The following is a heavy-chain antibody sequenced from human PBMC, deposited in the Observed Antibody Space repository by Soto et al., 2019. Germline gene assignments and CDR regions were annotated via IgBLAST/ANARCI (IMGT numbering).Heavy chain of an antibody. Sequence: SETLSLTCTVSGGSISHYYWSWIRQSPGKGLEWIGYAYYSGSTDYNPSLKSRVTMSVDSSKNQVSLKLNSVTTADTAVYYCARDRSTYGGGGTGEVKENWFDPWGPGTLVTVSS. V-gene: IGHV4-59*01. J-gene: IGHJ5*02. D-gene: IGHD2-8*01. CDR2: AYYSGST. CDR1: GGSISHYY. CDR3: ARDRSTYGGGGTGEVKENWFDP.